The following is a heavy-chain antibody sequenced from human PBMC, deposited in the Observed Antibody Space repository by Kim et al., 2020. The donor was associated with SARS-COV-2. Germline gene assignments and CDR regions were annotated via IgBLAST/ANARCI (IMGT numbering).Heavy chain of an antibody. V-gene: IGHV3-48*02. D-gene: IGHD2-2*02. J-gene: IGHJ5*02. CDR3: ARGFYCSSTSCHKGWFDP. Sequence: GGSLRLSCAASGFTFSSYSMNWVRQAPGKGLEWVSYISSSSSTIYYADSVKGRFTISRDNAKNSLYLQMNSLRDEDTAVYYCARGFYCSSTSCHKGWFDPWRQGTLVTVSS. CDR1: GFTFSSYS. CDR2: ISSSSSTI.